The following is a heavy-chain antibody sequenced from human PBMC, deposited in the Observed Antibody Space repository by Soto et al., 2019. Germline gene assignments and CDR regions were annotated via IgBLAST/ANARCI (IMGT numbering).Heavy chain of an antibody. CDR1: SDSISSYY. V-gene: IGHV4-59*01. D-gene: IGHD6-13*01. J-gene: IGHJ4*02. CDR3: ARESSWQLGFGY. Sequence: ETLSLTCTVSSDSISSYYWSWIRQPPGKRLEWIGYISYSGSTDYNPSLKSRVTISGDTSKNQFSLKVSSVTAADTAVYYCARESSWQLGFGYWGQGTLVTVSS. CDR2: ISYSGST.